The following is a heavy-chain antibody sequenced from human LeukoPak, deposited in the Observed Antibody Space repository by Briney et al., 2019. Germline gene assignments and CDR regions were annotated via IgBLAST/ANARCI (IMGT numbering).Heavy chain of an antibody. CDR2: IYYSGST. Sequence: SETLSLTCTVSGGSISSSYRSWIRQPPGKGLEWIGYIYYSGSTNYNPSLQRRVTISVDTSKNQFSLNLSSVTAADTAVHYCARGPYSSRYDYWGQGNVVTVSS. J-gene: IGHJ4*02. V-gene: IGHV4-59*01. CDR1: GGSISSSY. CDR3: ARGPYSSRYDY. D-gene: IGHD6-13*01.